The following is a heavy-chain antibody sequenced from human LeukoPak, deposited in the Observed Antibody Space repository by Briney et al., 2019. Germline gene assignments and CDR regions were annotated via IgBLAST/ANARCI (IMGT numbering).Heavy chain of an antibody. Sequence: TGGSLRLSCAASGLIFSAFWMSWVRQAPGKGLEWVASIKEDGGEKYYVDSVKRRFTISRDNAKSSLWLQMNSLRAEDTALYYCARGHHALEVWGQGTTVTVSS. CDR3: ARGHHALEV. CDR2: IKEDGGEK. D-gene: IGHD1-14*01. V-gene: IGHV3-7*05. CDR1: GLIFSAFW. J-gene: IGHJ6*02.